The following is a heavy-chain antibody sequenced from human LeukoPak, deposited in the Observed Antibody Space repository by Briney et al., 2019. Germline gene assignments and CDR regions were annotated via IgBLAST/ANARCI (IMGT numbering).Heavy chain of an antibody. V-gene: IGHV5-51*01. CDR2: IHPRDSDT. D-gene: IGHD1-26*01. CDR3: ARGSGSYTAFDY. J-gene: IGHJ4*02. CDR1: GYNFINYW. Sequence: GESLKISCKGSGYNFINYWIGWVRQKPGKGLEWMGIIHPRDSDTRYSPSFLGQVSLSVDTSTSTAYLHWSSLEASDTAMYYCARGSGSYTAFDYWGQGTLVTVSS.